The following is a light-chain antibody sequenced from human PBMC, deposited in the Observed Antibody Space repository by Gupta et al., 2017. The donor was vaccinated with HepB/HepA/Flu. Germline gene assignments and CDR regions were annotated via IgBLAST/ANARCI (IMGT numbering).Light chain of an antibody. Sequence: DIQMTQSPSTLSASVGDRVTITRRASQSISSWFAWYQQKPGKAPKIWIYEASSLESGVPSRFSGSGSGTEVTITIKSLKPDDCATYDCQQYITYPWTFGQGTKVEIK. CDR3: QQYITYPWT. J-gene: IGKJ1*01. CDR1: QSISSW. CDR2: EAS. V-gene: IGKV1-5*03.